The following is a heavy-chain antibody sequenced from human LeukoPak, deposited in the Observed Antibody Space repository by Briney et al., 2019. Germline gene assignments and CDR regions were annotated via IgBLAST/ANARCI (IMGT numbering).Heavy chain of an antibody. Sequence: ASVKVSCKASGGTFTSYGISWVRQAPGQGLEWMGWISAYNGNTNYAQKLQGRVTMTTDTSTSTAYMELRSLRSDDTAVYYCARIYYGSGSYSYYFDYWGQGTLVTVSS. CDR3: ARIYYGSGSYSYYFDY. D-gene: IGHD3-10*01. V-gene: IGHV1-18*01. CDR2: ISAYNGNT. CDR1: GGTFTSYG. J-gene: IGHJ4*02.